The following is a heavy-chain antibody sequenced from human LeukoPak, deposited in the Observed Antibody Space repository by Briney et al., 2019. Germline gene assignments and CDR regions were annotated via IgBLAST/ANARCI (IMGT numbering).Heavy chain of an antibody. D-gene: IGHD1-7*01. CDR3: ARLTGTTRYFDY. CDR2: IKQDGSEK. J-gene: IGHJ4*02. CDR1: GFTLSSYW. Sequence: PGGSLRLSCAASGFTLSSYWMSWVRQAPGKGLEWVANIKQDGSEKYYVDSVKGRFTISRDNAKNSLYLQMNSLRAEDTAVYYCARLTGTTRYFDYWGQGTLVTVSS. V-gene: IGHV3-7*01.